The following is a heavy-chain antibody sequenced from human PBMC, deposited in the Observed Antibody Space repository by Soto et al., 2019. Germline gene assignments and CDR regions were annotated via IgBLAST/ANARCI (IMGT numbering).Heavy chain of an antibody. V-gene: IGHV1-2*04. CDR1: GYTFTGYY. Sequence: AASVKVSCKASGYTFTGYYMHWVRQAPGQRLVWMGWINPNSGGTNYAQKFQGWVTMTRDTSISTAYMELSSLRSEDTAVYYCAFGKVVVIRSVYYYYGMDVWGQGTTVTVSS. CDR3: AFGKVVVIRSVYYYYGMDV. CDR2: INPNSGGT. D-gene: IGHD3-22*01. J-gene: IGHJ6*02.